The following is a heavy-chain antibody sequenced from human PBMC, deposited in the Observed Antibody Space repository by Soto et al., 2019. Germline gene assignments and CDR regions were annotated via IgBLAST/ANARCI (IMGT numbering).Heavy chain of an antibody. CDR3: ARDRITQDYDFWSGPPPDNWFDP. Sequence: PGGSLRLSCAASGFTFSSYSMNWVRQAPGKGLEWVSYISSSSSTIYYADSVKGRFTISRDNAKNSLYLQMNSLRDEDTAVYYCARDRITQDYDFWSGPPPDNWFDPWGQGTLVTVSS. D-gene: IGHD3-3*01. V-gene: IGHV3-48*02. CDR1: GFTFSSYS. CDR2: ISSSSSTI. J-gene: IGHJ5*02.